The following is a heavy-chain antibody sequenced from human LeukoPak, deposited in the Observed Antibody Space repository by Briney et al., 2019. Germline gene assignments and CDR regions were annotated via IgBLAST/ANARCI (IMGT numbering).Heavy chain of an antibody. CDR2: INPNSGGT. CDR1: GYTFTDYY. Sequence: ASVKVSCKASGYTFTDYYMHWVRQAPGQGLEWMGWINPNSGGTNYAQKFYARVTMTRDTSISTAYMELSSLRSEDTAVYYCASSNGYSSGWYLPITDYWGQGTLVTVSS. J-gene: IGHJ4*02. CDR3: ASSNGYSSGWYLPITDY. V-gene: IGHV1-2*02. D-gene: IGHD6-19*01.